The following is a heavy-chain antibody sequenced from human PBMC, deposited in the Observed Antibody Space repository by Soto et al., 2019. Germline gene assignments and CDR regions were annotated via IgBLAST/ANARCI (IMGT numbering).Heavy chain of an antibody. Sequence: ASVKVSCKASGFTISSYVMHWVRLASGQRLEWIGWIVVGSGDTKYAQEFQERVTITRDMSTNTAYMELTSLRSEDTAVYYCATQVGYGTFDYWGQGTLVTVSS. D-gene: IGHD2-2*03. CDR3: ATQVGYGTFDY. J-gene: IGHJ4*02. V-gene: IGHV1-58*02. CDR1: GFTISSYV. CDR2: IVVGSGDT.